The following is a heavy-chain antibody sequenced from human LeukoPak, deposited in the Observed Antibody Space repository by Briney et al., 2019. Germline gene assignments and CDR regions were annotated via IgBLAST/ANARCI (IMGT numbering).Heavy chain of an antibody. D-gene: IGHD6-25*01. V-gene: IGHV3-30-3*01. CDR3: ARDRTKSGYYQVRGSIDY. CDR1: GFTFSSYA. CDR2: ISYDGSNK. Sequence: PGGSLRLSCAASGFTFSSYAMHWVRQAPGKGLEWVAVISYDGSNKYYADSVKGRFTISRDNSKNTLYLQMNSLRAEDTAVYYCARDRTKSGYYQVRGSIDYWGQGTLVTVSS. J-gene: IGHJ4*02.